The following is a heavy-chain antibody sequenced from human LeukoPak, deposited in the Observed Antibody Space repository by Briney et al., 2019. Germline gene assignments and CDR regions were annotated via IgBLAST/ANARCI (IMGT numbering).Heavy chain of an antibody. Sequence: SGTLSLTCAVSGGSISNSNWWSWVRQPPGKGLEWIGEIYHSGSTNYNPSLKSRVTISVDKSRNQFSLKLSSVTAADTAVYYCARNRDGYNSFDYWGQGTLVAVSS. V-gene: IGHV4-4*02. CDR3: ARNRDGYNSFDY. D-gene: IGHD5-24*01. CDR1: GGSISNSNW. CDR2: IYHSGST. J-gene: IGHJ4*02.